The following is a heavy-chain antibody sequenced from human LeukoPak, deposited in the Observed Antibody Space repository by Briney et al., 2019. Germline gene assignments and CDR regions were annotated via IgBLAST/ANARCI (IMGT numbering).Heavy chain of an antibody. CDR1: GYTFTGYY. J-gene: IGHJ6*03. D-gene: IGHD5-24*01. CDR2: INPNSGGT. V-gene: IGHV1-2*02. CDR3: ARGGAGYNLAGFHYYMDV. Sequence: ASVKVSCKASGYTFTGYYMHWVRQAPGQGFEWMGWINPNSGGTNYAQKFQGRVTMTRDTSISTAYMELSRLRSYDTAVYYCARGGAGYNLAGFHYYMDVWGKGTTVTISS.